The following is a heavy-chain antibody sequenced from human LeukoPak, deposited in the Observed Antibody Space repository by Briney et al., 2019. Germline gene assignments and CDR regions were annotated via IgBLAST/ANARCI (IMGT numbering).Heavy chain of an antibody. Sequence: PSETLSLTCTVSGGSISSSSYYWGWIRQPPGKGLEWIGSIYYSGSTYYNPSLKSRVTISVDTPKNQFSLKLSSVTAADTAVYYCASQPGGVYSSSYFDYWGQGTLVTVSS. J-gene: IGHJ4*02. CDR3: ASQPGGVYSSSYFDY. V-gene: IGHV4-39*07. D-gene: IGHD6-6*01. CDR1: GGSISSSSYY. CDR2: IYYSGST.